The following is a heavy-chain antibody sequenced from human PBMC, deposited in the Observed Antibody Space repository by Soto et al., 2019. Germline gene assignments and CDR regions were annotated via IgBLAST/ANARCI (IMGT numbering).Heavy chain of an antibody. CDR1: GTSITSTSYH. CDR3: ERRSGYGRRWSYFDH. J-gene: IGHJ4*02. D-gene: IGHD6-19*01. CDR2: IHSSGST. Sequence: QQLLPDSGPGLVKPVETTSLICTVSGTSITSTSYHWGWIRQSSGTGMDWIGTIHSSGSTNSNPSHAGRVTISLDTSKRQSSLNLISGTVADTAVYYCERRSGYGRRWSYFDHWCEGTPVTVSS. V-gene: IGHV4-39*01.